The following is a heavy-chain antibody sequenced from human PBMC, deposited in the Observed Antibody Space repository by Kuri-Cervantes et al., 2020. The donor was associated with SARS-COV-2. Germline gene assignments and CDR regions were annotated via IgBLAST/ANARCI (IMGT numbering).Heavy chain of an antibody. D-gene: IGHD1-14*01. CDR1: GGSFSGYY. J-gene: IGHJ4*02. CDR2: INHSGST. CDR3: ARDPRYLARGGGFDY. Sequence: GSLRLSCAVYGGSFSGYYWSWIRQPPGKGLEWIGEINHSGSTNYNPSLKSRVTISVDTSKNQFSLKLCSVTAADTAVYYCARDPRYLARGGGFDYWGQGTLVTVSS. V-gene: IGHV4-34*01.